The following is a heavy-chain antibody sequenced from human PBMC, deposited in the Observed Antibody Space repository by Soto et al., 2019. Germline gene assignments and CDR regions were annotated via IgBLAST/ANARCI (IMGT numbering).Heavy chain of an antibody. CDR2: IVSASGST. Sequence: SVKVSCKTSGFTFSRSAIQWVRQTRGQRLEWIGWIVSASGSTNSAQMFQGRVTFTRDMSTSTVYMDLSSLSSDDTAVYYCVVCRSSRCYGKFDHWGQGTLVTVSS. CDR1: GFTFSRSA. V-gene: IGHV1-58*02. J-gene: IGHJ4*02. CDR3: VVCRSSRCYGKFDH. D-gene: IGHD2-2*01.